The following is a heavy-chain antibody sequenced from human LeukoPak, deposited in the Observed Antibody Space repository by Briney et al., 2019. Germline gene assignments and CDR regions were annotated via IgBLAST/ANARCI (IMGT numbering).Heavy chain of an antibody. CDR2: IRSKANSYAT. Sequence: GGSLRLSCAASGFTFRGSAMHWVRQASGKGLEWVGRIRSKANSYATAYAASVKGRFTISRDDSKNTAYLQMNSLKTEDTAVYYCTSPVEMAQDAFDIWGQGTMVTVSS. CDR3: TSPVEMAQDAFDI. J-gene: IGHJ3*02. V-gene: IGHV3-73*01. CDR1: GFTFRGSA. D-gene: IGHD5-24*01.